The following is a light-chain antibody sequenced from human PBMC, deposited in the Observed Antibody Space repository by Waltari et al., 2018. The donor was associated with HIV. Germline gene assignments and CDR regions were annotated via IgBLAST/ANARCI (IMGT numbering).Light chain of an antibody. CDR3: AAWDDSLNGSYV. CDR1: SSNIGSNP. Sequence: QSVLTQPPSASGTPGQRVTISCSGSSSNIGSNPVNWYQPLPGTAPKLLIYSNNRRPSGVPERFAGSKSGTSASLAISGLQSEDEADYYCAAWDDSLNGSYVFGTGTKVTVL. V-gene: IGLV1-44*01. J-gene: IGLJ1*01. CDR2: SNN.